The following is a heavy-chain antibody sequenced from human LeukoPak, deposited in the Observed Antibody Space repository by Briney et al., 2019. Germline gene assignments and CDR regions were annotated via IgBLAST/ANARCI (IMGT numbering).Heavy chain of an antibody. V-gene: IGHV1-46*01. J-gene: IGHJ6*03. CDR3: ARDFGINYGDYYYYYMDV. CDR1: GYTFTSYW. Sequence: ASVKVSCKASGYTFTSYWMHWVRQAPGQWLEWLGVINPNGGRTTYTQNFQGRVTMTRDTSTTTVYMELSRLRSEDTAVCYCARDFGINYGDYYYYYMDVWGKGTTVTVSS. D-gene: IGHD4-17*01. CDR2: INPNGGRT.